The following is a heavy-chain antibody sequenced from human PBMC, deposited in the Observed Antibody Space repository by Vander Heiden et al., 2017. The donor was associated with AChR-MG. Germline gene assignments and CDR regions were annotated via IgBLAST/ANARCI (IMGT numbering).Heavy chain of an antibody. Sequence: EVQLVESGGGLVQPGGSLRLSCAASGFTFSSYWMHWVRQAPGKGLVWVSRINSDGSSTSYADSVKGRFTISRDNAKNTLYLQMNSLRAEDTAVYYCAREEEATIRIDYYYYMDVWGKGTTVTVSS. J-gene: IGHJ6*03. CDR2: INSDGSST. D-gene: IGHD5-12*01. V-gene: IGHV3-74*01. CDR1: GFTFSSYW. CDR3: AREEEATIRIDYYYYMDV.